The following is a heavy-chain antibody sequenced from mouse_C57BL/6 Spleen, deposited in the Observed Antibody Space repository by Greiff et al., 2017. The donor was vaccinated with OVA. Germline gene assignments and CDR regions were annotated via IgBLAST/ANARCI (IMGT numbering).Heavy chain of an antibody. Sequence: VQLQQSGPELVKPGASVKIPCKASGYTFTDYNMDWVKQSHGKSLEWIGDINPNNGGTSYNQKFKGKATLTVDKSSSTAYMELRSLTSEDTAVYYCGRSDYDYDGFDYWGQGTTLTVSS. J-gene: IGHJ2*01. D-gene: IGHD2-4*01. CDR3: GRSDYDYDGFDY. CDR2: INPNNGGT. CDR1: GYTFTDYN. V-gene: IGHV1-18*01.